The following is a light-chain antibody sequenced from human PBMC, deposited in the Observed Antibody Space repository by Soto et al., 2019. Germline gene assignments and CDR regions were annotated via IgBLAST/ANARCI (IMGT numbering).Light chain of an antibody. CDR3: QLYGSSPPRYT. CDR2: AAS. CDR1: QSVSSSY. J-gene: IGKJ2*01. V-gene: IGKV3-20*01. Sequence: ESVLTQSPGTLSLSPGERAALSCRASQSVSSSYLAWYQQKSGQAPRLLIYAASTRATGIPDRFSGSGSGTDFTLNISRLEPEDFAVYFCQLYGSSPPRYTFGQGTKLEIK.